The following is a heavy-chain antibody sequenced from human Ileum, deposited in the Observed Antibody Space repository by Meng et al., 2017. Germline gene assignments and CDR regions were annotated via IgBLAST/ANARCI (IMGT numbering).Heavy chain of an antibody. V-gene: IGHV4-4*02. D-gene: IGHD3-22*01. CDR1: GTW. J-gene: IGHJ4*02. CDR2: IFQSGRT. CDR3: ATSNDRDVYYLGY. Sequence: QVQLQEVGPTRGQRWGTLPRTCAFSGTWWSWVRQPAGKWLEWIGEIFQSGRTNYNPSLKSRVTISIDKSKSQISLQLSAVTAADTAVYSCATSNDRDVYYLGYWGQGTLVTVSS.